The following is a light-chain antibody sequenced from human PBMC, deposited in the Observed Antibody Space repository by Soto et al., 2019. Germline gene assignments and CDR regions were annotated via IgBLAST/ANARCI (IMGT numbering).Light chain of an antibody. V-gene: IGKV1-39*01. CDR1: QSITSY. CDR2: AAS. Sequence: DIQMTQSPSSLSASVGDRVTITCRASQSITSYLNWYQLKPGKAPRLLIYAASCLQSGVPARFSGSGSGTDFTLTISSLQPEDFATYYCQQSYNTPPTFGQGTNVEIK. CDR3: QQSYNTPPT. J-gene: IGKJ2*01.